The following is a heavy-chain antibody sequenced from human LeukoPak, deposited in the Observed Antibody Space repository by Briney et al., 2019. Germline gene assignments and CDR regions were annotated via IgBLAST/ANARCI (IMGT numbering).Heavy chain of an antibody. CDR1: GFTFSSYA. V-gene: IGHV3-21*01. Sequence: GGSLRLSCAASGFTFSSYAMSWVRQAPGKGLEWVSSISSSSSYIYYADSVKGRFTISRDNAKNSLYLQMNSLRAEDTAVYYCARDSSRRGGAGGYYFDYWGQGTLVTVSS. CDR3: ARDSSRRGGAGGYYFDY. J-gene: IGHJ4*02. CDR2: ISSSSSYI. D-gene: IGHD2-21*01.